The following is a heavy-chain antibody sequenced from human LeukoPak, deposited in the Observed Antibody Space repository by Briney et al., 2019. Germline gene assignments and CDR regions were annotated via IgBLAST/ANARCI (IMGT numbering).Heavy chain of an antibody. Sequence: GGSLRLSCGASGFTFSNYAMSWVRQAPGKGLEWVSYISSSGSTIYYADSVKGRFTISRDNAKNSLYLQMNSLRAEDTAVYYCAELGITMIGGVWGKGTTVTISS. J-gene: IGHJ6*04. V-gene: IGHV3-48*03. CDR2: ISSSGSTI. CDR1: GFTFSNYA. D-gene: IGHD3-10*02. CDR3: AELGITMIGGV.